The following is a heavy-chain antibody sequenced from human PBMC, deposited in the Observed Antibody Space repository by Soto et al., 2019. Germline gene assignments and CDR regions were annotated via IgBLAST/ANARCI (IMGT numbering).Heavy chain of an antibody. V-gene: IGHV3-30-3*01. Sequence: GGSLRLSCAASGFTFSSYAMHWVRQAPGKGLEWVAVISYDGSNKYYADSVKGRFTISRDNSKNTLYLQMNSLRAEDTAVYYCAREGNDSSGYYYGYWGQGTLVTVSS. D-gene: IGHD3-22*01. CDR3: AREGNDSSGYYYGY. J-gene: IGHJ4*02. CDR2: ISYDGSNK. CDR1: GFTFSSYA.